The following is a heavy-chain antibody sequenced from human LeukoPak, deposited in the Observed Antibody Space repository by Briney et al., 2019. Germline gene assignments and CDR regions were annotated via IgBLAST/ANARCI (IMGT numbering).Heavy chain of an antibody. Sequence: SETLSLTCTVSGGSISSSSYYWGWIRQPPGKGLEWIGSIYYSGSTYYNPSLKSRVTISVDTSKNQFSLKLSSVTAADTAVYYCARRVVRLRTLDYWGQGTLVTVSS. D-gene: IGHD1-7*01. CDR1: GGSISSSSYY. CDR3: ARRVVRLRTLDY. CDR2: IYYSGST. V-gene: IGHV4-39*07. J-gene: IGHJ4*02.